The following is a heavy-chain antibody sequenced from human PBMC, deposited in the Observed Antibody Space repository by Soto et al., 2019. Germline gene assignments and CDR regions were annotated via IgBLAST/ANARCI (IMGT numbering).Heavy chain of an antibody. Sequence: EVQLVESGGGLVHPGGSLRLSCAASGFTLSDHYMDWVRQAPGKGLEWVGRTRNKANSYTTEYAASVKGRFTISRDDSKNSVYLQMNSLKTEDTAVYYCARYDYGDLDYWGQGTLVTVSS. V-gene: IGHV3-72*01. D-gene: IGHD4-17*01. CDR2: TRNKANSYTT. J-gene: IGHJ4*02. CDR1: GFTLSDHY. CDR3: ARYDYGDLDY.